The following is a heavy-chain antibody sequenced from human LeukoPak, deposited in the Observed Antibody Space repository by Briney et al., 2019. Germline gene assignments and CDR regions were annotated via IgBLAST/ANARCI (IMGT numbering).Heavy chain of an antibody. V-gene: IGHV1-2*04. Sequence: PSVKVSCKASGYTFTGYYMHWVRQAPGQGLEWMGWINPNSGGTNYAQKFQGWVTMTRDTSISTAYMELSRLRSDDSAVYYCARGGGSSGWYFEKKYYFDYWGQGTLVTVSS. CDR3: ARGGGSSGWYFEKKYYFDY. CDR2: INPNSGGT. D-gene: IGHD6-19*01. J-gene: IGHJ4*02. CDR1: GYTFTGYY.